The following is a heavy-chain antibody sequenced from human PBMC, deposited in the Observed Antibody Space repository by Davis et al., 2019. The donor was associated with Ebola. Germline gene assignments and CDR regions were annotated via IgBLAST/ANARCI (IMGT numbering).Heavy chain of an antibody. CDR2: INPNSGGT. V-gene: IGHV1-2*02. CDR3: ARDSPTVTTKVYYFDY. Sequence: ASVKVSCKASGYTFTGYYMHWVRQAPGQGLEWMGWINPNSGGTNYAQKFQGRVTMTRDTSISTAYMGLSRLRSDDTAVYYCARDSPTVTTKVYYFDYWGQGTLVTVSS. D-gene: IGHD4-17*01. CDR1: GYTFTGYY. J-gene: IGHJ4*02.